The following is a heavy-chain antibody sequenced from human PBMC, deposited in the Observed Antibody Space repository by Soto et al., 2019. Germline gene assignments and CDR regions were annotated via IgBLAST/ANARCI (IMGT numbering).Heavy chain of an antibody. CDR1: GGSISASSYY. D-gene: IGHD3-10*01. CDR3: ARPTVREVNFDY. CDR2: MDYSGST. J-gene: IGHJ4*02. V-gene: IGHV4-39*01. Sequence: SETLYLTCTVSGGSISASSYYWGWIRQPPGKGLEWIGSMDYSGSTYYNPSLKSRVTISVDTSKNQFSLKLTSVTAADTAVYYGARPTVREVNFDYWGPETRFTVSP.